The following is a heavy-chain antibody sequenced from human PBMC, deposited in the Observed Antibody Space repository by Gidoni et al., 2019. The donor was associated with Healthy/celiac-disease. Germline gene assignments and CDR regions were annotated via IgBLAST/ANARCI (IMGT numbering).Heavy chain of an antibody. V-gene: IGHV3-11*01. J-gene: IGHJ6*02. D-gene: IGHD2-21*01. CDR2: ISSSGSTI. CDR1: GFTFCDSY. Sequence: QVQLVVSGGGLVKPGGSLILSCAASGFTFCDSYMSWIRQAPGKGLEWVSYISSSGSTIYYADSVKGRFTISRDNAKNSLYLQMNSLRAEDTAVYYCARDVPIPRYGGRRGMDVWGQGTTVTVSS. CDR3: ARDVPIPRYGGRRGMDV.